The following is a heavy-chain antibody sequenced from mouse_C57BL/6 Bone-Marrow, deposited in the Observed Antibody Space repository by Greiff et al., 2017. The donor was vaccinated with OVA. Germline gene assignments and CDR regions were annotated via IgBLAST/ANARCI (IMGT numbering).Heavy chain of an antibody. D-gene: IGHD2-2*01. V-gene: IGHV1-72*01. Sequence: VKLQQPGAELVKPGASVKLSCKASGYTFTSYWMHWVKQRPGRGLEWIGRLDPNSGGTTYNEKFKSKATLTVDKPSSTAYMQLSSLTSEDSAVYYCARSIYYGYPYAMDYWGQGTSVTVSS. CDR2: LDPNSGGT. CDR1: GYTFTSYW. J-gene: IGHJ4*01. CDR3: ARSIYYGYPYAMDY.